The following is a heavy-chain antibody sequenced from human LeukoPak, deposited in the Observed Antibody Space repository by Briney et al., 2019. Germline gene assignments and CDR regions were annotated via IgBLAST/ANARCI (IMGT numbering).Heavy chain of an antibody. J-gene: IGHJ5*02. Sequence: GGSLRLSCAASGFTFSSYWMSWVRQAPGKGLEWVANIKQDGSEKYYVDSVKGRFTISRDNAKNSLYLQMNSLRSDDTAVYYCARDGGYELNNWFDPWGQGTLVTVSS. CDR2: IKQDGSEK. V-gene: IGHV3-7*03. CDR3: ARDGGYELNNWFDP. CDR1: GFTFSSYW. D-gene: IGHD5-12*01.